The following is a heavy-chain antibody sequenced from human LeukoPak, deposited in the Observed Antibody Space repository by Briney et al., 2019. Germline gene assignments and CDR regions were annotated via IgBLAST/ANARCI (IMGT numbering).Heavy chain of an antibody. CDR2: INPSTGGT. D-gene: IGHD6-19*01. V-gene: IGHV1-2*02. J-gene: IGHJ6*02. CDR3: ARDGSRSGWTPSYYYYGLDV. Sequence: GASVKFSCKASGYNFTVYYMHWGRQAPGQGLECMGGINPSTGGTNSAPKFQGRVTMTRDTTISTAYMEVSRLRSDATAVFYCARDGSRSGWTPSYYYYGLDVWGQGTTVTVSS. CDR1: GYNFTVYY.